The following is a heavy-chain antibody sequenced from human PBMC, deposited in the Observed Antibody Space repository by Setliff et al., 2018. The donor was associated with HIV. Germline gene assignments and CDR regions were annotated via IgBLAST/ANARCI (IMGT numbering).Heavy chain of an antibody. V-gene: IGHV4-61*09. Sequence: TLSLTCTVSGGSISSGSYYWSWIRQPAGKGLEGIGHVYTTGSASYNPSLESRVTILEALSTNQVSLDLRSVSAADTAVYFCARDFTYDNTGSLTGFGMDVWGQGTTVTVSS. J-gene: IGHJ6*02. D-gene: IGHD3-22*01. CDR1: GGSISSGSYY. CDR3: ARDFTYDNTGSLTGFGMDV. CDR2: VYTTGSA.